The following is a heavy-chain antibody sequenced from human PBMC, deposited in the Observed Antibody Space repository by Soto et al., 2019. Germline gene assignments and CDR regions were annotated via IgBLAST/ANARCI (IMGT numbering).Heavy chain of an antibody. D-gene: IGHD3-22*01. CDR3: VRNGYYSLDV. CDR1: GDSIIGTGW. CDR2: VYHSGAT. J-gene: IGHJ6*02. V-gene: IGHV4-4*02. Sequence: QVQLQESGPGLVRPSGTLSLTCAVSGDSIIGTGWWSWVRQSPGKGLDWIGEVYHSGATNYNPSLKRRVTISVDTSRNQFSLNLGTVTAADTGVYYCVRNGYYSLDVWGQGTTVTVSS.